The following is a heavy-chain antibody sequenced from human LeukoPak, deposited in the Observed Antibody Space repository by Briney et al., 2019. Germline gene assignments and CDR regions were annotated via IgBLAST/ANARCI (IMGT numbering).Heavy chain of an antibody. V-gene: IGHV4-59*01. CDR3: ARVGYCSSTSCYHSAFDI. J-gene: IGHJ3*02. Sequence: PSETLSLTCTVSGGSISSYYWSWIRQLPGKGLEWIGYIYYSGSTNYNPSLKSRVTISVDTSKNQFSLKLSSVTAADTAVYYCARVGYCSSTSCYHSAFDIWGQGTMVTVSS. CDR2: IYYSGST. CDR1: GGSISSYY. D-gene: IGHD2-2*01.